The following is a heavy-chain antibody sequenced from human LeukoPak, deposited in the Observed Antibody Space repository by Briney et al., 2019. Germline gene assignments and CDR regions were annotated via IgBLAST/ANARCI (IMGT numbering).Heavy chain of an antibody. CDR1: GFTFSSYA. CDR2: ISYDGSNK. Sequence: GGSLRLSCAASGFTFSSYAMSWVRQAPGKGLEWVAVISYDGSNKYYADSVKGRFTISRDNSKNTLYLQMNSLRAEDTAVYYCAKGSLWFGEFYGMDVWGQGTTVTVSS. V-gene: IGHV3-30*18. CDR3: AKGSLWFGEFYGMDV. J-gene: IGHJ6*02. D-gene: IGHD3-10*01.